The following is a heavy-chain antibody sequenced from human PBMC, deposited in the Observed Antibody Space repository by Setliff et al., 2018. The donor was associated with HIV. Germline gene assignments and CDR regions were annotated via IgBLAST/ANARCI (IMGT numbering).Heavy chain of an antibody. CDR2: ISFSGT. CDR1: GGSVMSSVYY. Sequence: SETLSLTCSVSGGSVMSSVYYWAWIRQPPGKGLEWIGSISFSGTNYNPPLKSRVTISVDTSKNQFSLKLSSVTAADTAVYYCAIRSRLGGTSNFFDRWGQGTLVTVSS. CDR3: AIRSRLGGTSNFFDR. J-gene: IGHJ4*02. V-gene: IGHV4-39*07. D-gene: IGHD3-16*01.